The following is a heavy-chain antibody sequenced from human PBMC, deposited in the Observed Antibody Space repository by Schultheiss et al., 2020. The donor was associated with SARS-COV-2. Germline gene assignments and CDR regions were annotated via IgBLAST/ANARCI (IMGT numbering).Heavy chain of an antibody. J-gene: IGHJ4*02. V-gene: IGHV1-8*01. Sequence: ASVKVSCKASGYTFTSYDINWVRQATGQGLEWMGWMNPNSGNTGYAQKFQGRVTMTRNTSISTAYMELSSLRSDDTAVYYCARPYYYDSSGYYDPYYFDYWGQGTLVTVSS. CDR1: GYTFTSYD. D-gene: IGHD3-22*01. CDR3: ARPYYYDSSGYYDPYYFDY. CDR2: MNPNSGNT.